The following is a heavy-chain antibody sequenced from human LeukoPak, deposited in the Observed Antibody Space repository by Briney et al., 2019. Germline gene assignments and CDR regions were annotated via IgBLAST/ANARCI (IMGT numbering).Heavy chain of an antibody. CDR1: GFSLSTSGVG. CDR2: IYWNDDK. D-gene: IGHD2-2*01. Sequence: SGPTLVNPTQTLTLTCTFSGFSLSTSGVGVGWIRQPPGKALEWLALIYWNDDKRYSPSLKSRLTITKDTSKNQVVLTMTNMDPVDTATYYCAHMLGYCSSTSCPPNWFDPWGQGTLVTVSS. CDR3: AHMLGYCSSTSCPPNWFDP. V-gene: IGHV2-5*01. J-gene: IGHJ5*02.